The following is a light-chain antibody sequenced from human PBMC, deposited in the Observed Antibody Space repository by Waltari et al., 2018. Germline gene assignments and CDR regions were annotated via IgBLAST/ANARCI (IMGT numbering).Light chain of an antibody. CDR3: QQYNSYPFT. CDR2: KAS. J-gene: IGKJ3*01. CDR1: QGISSW. V-gene: IGKV1-5*03. Sequence: TCRASQGISSWLAWYQQKPGKAPKLLIYKASSLESGVPSRFSGSGSGTEFTLTISSLQPDDFATYYCQQYNSYPFTFGPGTKVDIK.